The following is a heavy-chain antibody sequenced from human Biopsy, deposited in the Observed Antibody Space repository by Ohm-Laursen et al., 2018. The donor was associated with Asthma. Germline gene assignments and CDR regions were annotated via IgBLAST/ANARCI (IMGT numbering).Heavy chain of an antibody. CDR3: ARHWNWGSFFDY. J-gene: IGHJ4*02. D-gene: IGHD7-27*01. CDR2: IHYSGST. V-gene: IGHV4-59*08. CDR1: GVSIRSYY. Sequence: SDTLSLTCTVSGVSIRSYYWTWIRQPPGKGLEWIGNIHYSGSTYSNPSLKSRVTISVDTSKKQISLKLTSVTAADTAVFYCARHWNWGSFFDYWGQGMLVTVSS.